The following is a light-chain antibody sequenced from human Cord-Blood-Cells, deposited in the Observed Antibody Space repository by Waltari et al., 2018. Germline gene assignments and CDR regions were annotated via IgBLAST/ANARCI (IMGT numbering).Light chain of an antibody. Sequence: DIVMTQSPDSLAVSLGERATFNCKSSQSVLYSSNNKTYLAWYQQKPGQTPKLLIYWASTRESGVPDRFSGSGSGTDFTLTISSLQAEDVAVYYCQQYYSTPYTFC. CDR1: QSVLYSSNNKTY. CDR3: QQYYSTPYT. J-gene: IGKJ2*01. CDR2: WAS. V-gene: IGKV4-1*01.